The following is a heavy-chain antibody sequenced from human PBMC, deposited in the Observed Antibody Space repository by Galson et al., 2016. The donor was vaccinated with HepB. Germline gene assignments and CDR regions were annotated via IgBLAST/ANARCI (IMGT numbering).Heavy chain of an antibody. CDR2: TYYRSKWHF. CDR1: GDSVSSEDAA. CDR3: ARSYLLGRGFGS. V-gene: IGHV6-1*01. J-gene: IGHJ4*02. Sequence: CAISGDSVSSEDAAWNWIRQSPSRGLEWLGRTYYRSKWHFDYAESVRSRITINPDTAKNQFSLQLNSVTPEDTAIYYCARSYLLGRGFGSRGQGTLVTVS. D-gene: IGHD2-15*01.